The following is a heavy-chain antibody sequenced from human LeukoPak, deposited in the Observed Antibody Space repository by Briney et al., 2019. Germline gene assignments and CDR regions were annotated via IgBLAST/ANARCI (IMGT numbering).Heavy chain of an antibody. CDR2: IYWNDDN. CDR3: AHSTLTPNWFDP. J-gene: IGHJ5*02. Sequence: SGPTLVKPTQTLTLTCTFSGFSLSTSGVGVGWILQPPGKALEWLALIYWNDDNRYSPSLKSRLTITEDTSKNQVVLTMTNMDPVDTATYYCAHSTLTPNWFDPWGQGTLVTVSS. V-gene: IGHV2-5*01. CDR1: GFSLSTSGVG.